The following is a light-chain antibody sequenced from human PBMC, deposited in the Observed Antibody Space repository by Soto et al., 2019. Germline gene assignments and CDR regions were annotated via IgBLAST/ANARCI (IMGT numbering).Light chain of an antibody. J-gene: IGLJ2*01. CDR1: SSDVGGYNY. V-gene: IGLV2-8*01. CDR2: EVT. Sequence: QSALTQPPSASGSPGQSVTISCTGTSSDVGGYNYVSWYQQYPGKAPKLMIYEVTKRPSGVPDRFSGSKSGNTASLTVSGLQAEDEADYYCSSYAGFNNYVVFGGGTTVTVL. CDR3: SSYAGFNNYVV.